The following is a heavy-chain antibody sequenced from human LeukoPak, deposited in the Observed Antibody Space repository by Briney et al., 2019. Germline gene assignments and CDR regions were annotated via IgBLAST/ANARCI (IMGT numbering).Heavy chain of an antibody. CDR1: GFTFSRYI. CDR2: IDSSSGHI. CDR3: ARESGTTAGRVDGFDI. D-gene: IGHD1-14*01. Sequence: GGSLRLSCAASGFTFSRYIMNWVRQAPGKGLEWVSSIDSSSGHIFYADSLKGRFTISRDNDDKSLYLQMNSMSVKATALYFCARESGTTAGRVDGFDIWGQATMVTVSS. J-gene: IGHJ3*02. V-gene: IGHV3-21*01.